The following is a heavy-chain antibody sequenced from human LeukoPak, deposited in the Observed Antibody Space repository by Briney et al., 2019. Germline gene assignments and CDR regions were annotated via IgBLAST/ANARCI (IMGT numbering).Heavy chain of an antibody. CDR1: GFTFSSYA. V-gene: IGHV3-23*01. Sequence: PGGSLRLSCAASGFTFSSYAMSWVRQAPGKGLEWVSAISGGGGSTYYADSVKGRFTISRDNSKNTLYLQMNSLRAEDTAVYYCANDTNDYGDYFDYWGQGTLVTVSS. J-gene: IGHJ4*02. D-gene: IGHD4-17*01. CDR3: ANDTNDYGDYFDY. CDR2: ISGGGGST.